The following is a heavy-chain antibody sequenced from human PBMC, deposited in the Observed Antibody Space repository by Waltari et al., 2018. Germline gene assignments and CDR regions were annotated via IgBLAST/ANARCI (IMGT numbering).Heavy chain of an antibody. J-gene: IGHJ6*02. D-gene: IGHD1-1*01. Sequence: QVQLVESGGGVVQPGRSLRLSCAASEFSFSNFGMHWVRQAPGRGVEWVAVISYHGSNKYYADSVKGRFTISRDNSKNTLYLQMNSLRAEDTAVYYCAKDLTNYYYYGMDVWGQGTTVTVSS. CDR3: AKDLTNYYYYGMDV. CDR2: ISYHGSNK. V-gene: IGHV3-30*18. CDR1: EFSFSNFG.